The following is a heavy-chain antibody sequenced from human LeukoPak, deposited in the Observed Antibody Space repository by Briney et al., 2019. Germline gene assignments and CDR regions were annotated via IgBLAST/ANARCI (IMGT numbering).Heavy chain of an antibody. CDR1: GGTFSSYA. CDR2: IIPIFGTA. Sequence: SVKVSCKASGGTFSSYAISWVRQAPGQELEWMGRIIPIFGTANYAQKFQGRVTIATDESTSTAYMELSSLRSEDTAVYYCATSRTSYGVGFDYWGQGTLVTVSS. CDR3: ATSRTSYGVGFDY. J-gene: IGHJ4*02. D-gene: IGHD4-17*01. V-gene: IGHV1-69*05.